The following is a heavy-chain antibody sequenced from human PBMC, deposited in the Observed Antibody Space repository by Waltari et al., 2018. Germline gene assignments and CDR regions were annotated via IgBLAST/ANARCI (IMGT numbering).Heavy chain of an antibody. J-gene: IGHJ3*02. Sequence: QVQLQESGPGLVKPSETLSLTCAVSGYSISSGYYWGWIRQPPGKGLEWIGSIYHSGSTYYNPSLKSRVTISVDTSKNQFSLKLSSLRSEDTAVYYCARDRLWPNQDAFDIWGQGTMVTVSS. CDR1: GYSISSGYY. CDR3: ARDRLWPNQDAFDI. V-gene: IGHV4-38-2*02. D-gene: IGHD3-16*01. CDR2: IYHSGST.